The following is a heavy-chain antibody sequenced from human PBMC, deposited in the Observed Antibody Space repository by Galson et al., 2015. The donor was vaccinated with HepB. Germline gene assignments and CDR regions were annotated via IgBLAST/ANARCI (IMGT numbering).Heavy chain of an antibody. CDR1: GMSFSSSG. CDR2: ISYDGHQK. CDR3: ANERGSSRSPGY. Sequence: SLRLSCAASGMSFSSSGMHWVRQAPGKGLEWVAVISYDGHQKYYVDPVKGRFIISRDNSKNTVYLQMNSLKTEDTAVYYCANERGSSRSPGYWGQGTLDSVSS. D-gene: IGHD3-10*01. V-gene: IGHV3-30*18. J-gene: IGHJ4*02.